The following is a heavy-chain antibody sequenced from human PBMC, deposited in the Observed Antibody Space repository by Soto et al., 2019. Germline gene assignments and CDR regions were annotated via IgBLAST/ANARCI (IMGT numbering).Heavy chain of an antibody. D-gene: IGHD3-3*01. CDR3: ARGRGFWSGYSDY. V-gene: IGHV4-34*01. J-gene: IGHJ4*02. Sequence: SETLSLTCTVSGGSISSYYWSWIRQPPGKGLEWIGEINHSGSTNYNPSLKSRVTISVDTSKNQFSLKLSSVTAADTAVYYCARGRGFWSGYSDYWGQGTLVTVSS. CDR2: INHSGST. CDR1: GGSISSYY.